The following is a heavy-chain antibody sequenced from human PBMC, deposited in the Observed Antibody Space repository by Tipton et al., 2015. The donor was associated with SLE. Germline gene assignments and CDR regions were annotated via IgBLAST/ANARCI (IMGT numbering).Heavy chain of an antibody. CDR3: ARLDWNDYVWEY. CDR2: IYYSGST. J-gene: IGHJ4*02. Sequence: TLSLTCTVSGGSTSNYYWSWIRQPPGKGLEWIGYIYYSGSTYYNPSLKSRVTISVDTSRNQFSLKLSSVTAADTAVYYCARLDWNDYVWEYWGQGTLVTVSS. CDR1: GGSTSNYY. D-gene: IGHD3-16*01. V-gene: IGHV4-59*12.